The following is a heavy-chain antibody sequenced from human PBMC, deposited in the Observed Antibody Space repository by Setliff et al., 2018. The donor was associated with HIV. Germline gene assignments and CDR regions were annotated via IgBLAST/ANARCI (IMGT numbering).Heavy chain of an antibody. CDR1: GGSVSSPSYY. CDR2: VYNSGIT. Sequence: PSETLSLTCAVSGGSVSSPSYYWGWIRQPPGKGLEWIGSVYNSGITFKNPSLKSRVSISVDRSGNQFSLRLTSVTAADTAVYYCATCRHRPSNWFDPWGRGTVVTVSS. V-gene: IGHV4-39*07. CDR3: ATCRHRPSNWFDP. J-gene: IGHJ5*02.